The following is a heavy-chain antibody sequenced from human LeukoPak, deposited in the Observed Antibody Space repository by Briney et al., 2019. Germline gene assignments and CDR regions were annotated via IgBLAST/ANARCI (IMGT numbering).Heavy chain of an antibody. V-gene: IGHV3-66*01. CDR2: IYSDGTT. CDR1: GLTVSNNY. J-gene: IGHJ5*02. Sequence: AGGSLRLSCVVSGLTVSNNYMSWVRQAPGKGLEWVSVIYSDGTTRNADSVKGRFTISRDNSKNTVYLQMDSLRAEDTAVYYCARDKDAWGQGTLVTVSS. CDR3: ARDKDA.